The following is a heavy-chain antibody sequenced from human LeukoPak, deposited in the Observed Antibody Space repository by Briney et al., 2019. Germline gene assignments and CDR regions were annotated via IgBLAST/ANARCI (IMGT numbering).Heavy chain of an antibody. J-gene: IGHJ4*02. CDR1: XFTLXXXX. CDR2: XSFDGRDK. CDR3: AKDSWHFGSXXXFDY. D-gene: IGHD3-10*01. Sequence: RLSXVXSXFTLXXXXXHWXXXXPXXGXEWXXXXSFDGRDKYYADSVKGRFTISRDNSKNTLYLQLNRLRAEDTAVYYCAKDSWHFGSXXXFDYWGQGTXVXXXX. V-gene: IGHV3-30*18.